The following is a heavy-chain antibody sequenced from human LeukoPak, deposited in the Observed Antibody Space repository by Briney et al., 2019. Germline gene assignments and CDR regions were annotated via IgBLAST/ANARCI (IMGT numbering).Heavy chain of an antibody. Sequence: GGSLRLSCAASGFTFSSYDMHWVRQATGKGLEWVSAIGTAGDTYYPGSVKGRFTISRENAKNSLYLQMNSLRAGDTAVYYCARVASGTLDWYFDLWGRGTLVTVSS. J-gene: IGHJ2*01. CDR2: IGTAGDT. CDR1: GFTFSSYD. D-gene: IGHD1-1*01. V-gene: IGHV3-13*01. CDR3: ARVASGTLDWYFDL.